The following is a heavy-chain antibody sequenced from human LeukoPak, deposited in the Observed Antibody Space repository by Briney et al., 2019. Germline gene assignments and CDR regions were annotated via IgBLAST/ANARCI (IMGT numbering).Heavy chain of an antibody. Sequence: GGSLRLSSTVSGFTLSSYEMSWIRQAPGKGLEWVSSIDYDGGSGHYADSVKGRFTISRDNSNNTLFLHLNSLRGEDTAVYYCTRNSGWYGLSWGQGTLVTVSS. D-gene: IGHD6-19*01. CDR2: IDYDGGSG. V-gene: IGHV3-23*01. J-gene: IGHJ1*01. CDR1: GFTLSSYE. CDR3: TRNSGWYGLS.